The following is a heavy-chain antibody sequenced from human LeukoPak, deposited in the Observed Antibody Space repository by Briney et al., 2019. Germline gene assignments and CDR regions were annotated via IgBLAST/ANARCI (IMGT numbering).Heavy chain of an antibody. V-gene: IGHV3-23*01. Sequence: PGGSLRLSCAASGFTFSSYAISWVRQAPGKGLEWVSAISGSGGSTYYADSVKGRFTISRDNSKNTLYLQMNSLRAEDTAVYYCAKDPYSNKDAFDIWGQGTMVTVSS. J-gene: IGHJ3*02. CDR3: AKDPYSNKDAFDI. CDR1: GFTFSSYA. CDR2: ISGSGGST. D-gene: IGHD6-13*01.